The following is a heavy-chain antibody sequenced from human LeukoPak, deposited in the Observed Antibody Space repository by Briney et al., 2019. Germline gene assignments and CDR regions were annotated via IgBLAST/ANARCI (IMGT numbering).Heavy chain of an antibody. V-gene: IGHV1-69*01. D-gene: IGHD2-15*01. J-gene: IGHJ5*02. CDR2: IIPIFGTA. Sequence: SVKDSCKASGGTFSSYAISWVRQAPGQGLEWMGGIIPIFGTANYAQKFQGRVTFTADESTSTAYMELSSLRSEDTAVYYCARAPLGVVAVAARGGYWFDPWGQGTLVTVSS. CDR3: ARAPLGVVAVAARGGYWFDP. CDR1: GGTFSSYA.